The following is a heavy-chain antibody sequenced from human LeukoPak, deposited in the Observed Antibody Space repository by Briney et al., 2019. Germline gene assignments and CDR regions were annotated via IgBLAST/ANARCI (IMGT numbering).Heavy chain of an antibody. Sequence: PSETLSLTCTVSGGSISSGDYYWSWIRQPPGKGLEWIGYIYYSGSAYYNPSLKSRVTISVDTSKNQFSLKLSSVTAADTAVYYCAREKGNYGGNSRRYFDYWGQGTLVTVSS. CDR1: GGSISSGDYY. CDR2: IYYSGSA. CDR3: AREKGNYGGNSRRYFDY. V-gene: IGHV4-30-4*01. J-gene: IGHJ4*02. D-gene: IGHD4-23*01.